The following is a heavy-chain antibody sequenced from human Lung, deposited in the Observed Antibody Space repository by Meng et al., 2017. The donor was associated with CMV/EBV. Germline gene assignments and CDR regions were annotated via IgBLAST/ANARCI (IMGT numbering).Heavy chain of an antibody. D-gene: IGHD6-13*01. V-gene: IGHV1-69*05. Sequence: SVKVSCKASGGTFSSYAISWVRQAPGQGLEWMGGIIPIFGTAHYAQKFQGRVTITTDESTSTAYMELSSLRSEDTAVYYCARGGSSSWSRRYNWFDPWGQGTLVXVSS. CDR3: ARGGSSSWSRRYNWFDP. J-gene: IGHJ5*02. CDR2: IIPIFGTA. CDR1: GGTFSSYA.